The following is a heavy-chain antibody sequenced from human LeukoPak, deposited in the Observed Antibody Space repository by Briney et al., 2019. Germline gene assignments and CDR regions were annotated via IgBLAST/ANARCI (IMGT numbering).Heavy chain of an antibody. J-gene: IGHJ5*02. CDR1: GFSFSSFA. CDR2: IRSNGATA. D-gene: IGHD6-19*01. Sequence: GGSLRLSCAASGFSFSSFAMTWVRQAPGKGLEWVSTIRSNGATAYNADSVKGRFTISRDNSKNTLYLQMNSLTAEDTAVYYCARGYSSLDPWGQGTLVTVSS. V-gene: IGHV3-23*01. CDR3: ARGYSSLDP.